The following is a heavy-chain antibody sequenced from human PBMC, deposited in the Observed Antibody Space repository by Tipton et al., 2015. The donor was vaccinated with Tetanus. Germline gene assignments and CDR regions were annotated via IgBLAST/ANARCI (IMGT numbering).Heavy chain of an antibody. D-gene: IGHD2-21*01. J-gene: IGHJ4*02. CDR3: VRHGGLVGIYFHD. CDR1: GDSIGSRSYY. Sequence: LRLSCSVSGDSIGSRSYYWGWIRQPPGKGLEWIGTFYYGGRTYFNLSLKSRLTMSVDPSKNQFSLNLTSVTAADTARYFCVRHGGLVGIYFHDWGQGTLVAVSS. V-gene: IGHV4-39*01. CDR2: FYYGGRT.